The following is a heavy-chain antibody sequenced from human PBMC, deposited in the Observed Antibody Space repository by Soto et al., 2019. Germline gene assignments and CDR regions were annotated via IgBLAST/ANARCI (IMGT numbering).Heavy chain of an antibody. J-gene: IGHJ6*02. CDR1: GGTFSSYA. Sequence: QVQLVQSGAEVKKPGSSVKVSCKASGGTFSSYAISWVRQAPGQGLEWMGGIIPIFGTANYAQKFQGRVTITADKSTSTAYMELSSLRSEDTAVYYCARVATPQPYYYYYYGMDVWGQGTTVTVSS. V-gene: IGHV1-69*06. CDR3: ARVATPQPYYYYYYGMDV. CDR2: IIPIFGTA.